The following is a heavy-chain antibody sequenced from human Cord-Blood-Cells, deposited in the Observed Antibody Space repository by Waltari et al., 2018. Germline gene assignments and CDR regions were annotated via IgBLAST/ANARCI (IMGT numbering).Heavy chain of an antibody. J-gene: IGHJ4*02. Sequence: EVQLVESGGGLVKPGGSLRLSCAASGFTFSSYSMKWVRQAPGKGLEWVSSISSSSYIYYADSVKGRFTISRDNAKNSLYLQMNSLRAEDTAVYYCARFPLSGYYFDYWGQGTLVTVSS. CDR1: GFTFSSYS. CDR3: ARFPLSGYYFDY. D-gene: IGHD7-27*01. CDR2: ISSSSYI. V-gene: IGHV3-21*01.